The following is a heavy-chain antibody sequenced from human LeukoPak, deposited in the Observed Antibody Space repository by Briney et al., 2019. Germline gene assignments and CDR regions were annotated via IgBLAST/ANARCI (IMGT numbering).Heavy chain of an antibody. J-gene: IGHJ3*02. CDR3: ARERDCSSTSCSSAAFDI. D-gene: IGHD2-2*01. Sequence: SETLSLTCTVSGGSISSYYWSWIQQPPGKGLEWIGYIYYSGSTNYNPSLKSRVTMSVDTSKNQFSLKLSSVTAADTAVYYCARERDCSSTSCSSAAFDIWGQGTMVTVSS. V-gene: IGHV4-59*12. CDR2: IYYSGST. CDR1: GGSISSYY.